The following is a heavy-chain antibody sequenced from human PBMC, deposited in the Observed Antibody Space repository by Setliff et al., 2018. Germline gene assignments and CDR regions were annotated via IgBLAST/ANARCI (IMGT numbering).Heavy chain of an antibody. V-gene: IGHV1-2*02. CDR2: ISPYSGGS. J-gene: IGHJ4*02. D-gene: IGHD3-16*01. CDR3: TRSRGPRVVLAADFDF. CDR1: GYTFTGYY. Sequence: ASVKVSCKASGYTFTGYYMHWVRQAPGQGLEWMGWISPYSGGSNYAQKFQDRLTVTADTSTKTTYMELRSLTSDDTAVYFCTRSRGPRVVLAADFDFWSQGTRVTVSS.